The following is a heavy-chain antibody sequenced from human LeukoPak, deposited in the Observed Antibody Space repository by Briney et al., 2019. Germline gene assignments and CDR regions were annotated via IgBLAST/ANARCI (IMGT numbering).Heavy chain of an antibody. Sequence: AASVKVSCKASGYTFTSYYMHWVRQAPGQGLEWMGIINPSGGSTSYAQKFQGRVTMTRDTSTSTVYMELSSLRSEDTAVYCCARGVHYYDSSGYSLDYWGQGTLVTVSS. CDR2: INPSGGST. V-gene: IGHV1-46*01. CDR3: ARGVHYYDSSGYSLDY. D-gene: IGHD3-22*01. J-gene: IGHJ4*02. CDR1: GYTFTSYY.